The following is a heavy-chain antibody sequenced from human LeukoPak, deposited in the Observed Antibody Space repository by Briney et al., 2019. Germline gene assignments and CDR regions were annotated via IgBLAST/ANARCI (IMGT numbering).Heavy chain of an antibody. V-gene: IGHV4-4*07. D-gene: IGHD6-19*01. CDR3: AREPAVSGYYGMDV. CDR2: IYTSGST. J-gene: IGHJ6*02. Sequence: SETLSLTCTVSGGSISSYYWSWIRQPAGKGLEWIGRIYTSGSTNYNPSLKSRVTMSVDTSKNQFSLKLSSVTAADTAVYYCAREPAVSGYYGMDVWGQGTTVTISS. CDR1: GGSISSYY.